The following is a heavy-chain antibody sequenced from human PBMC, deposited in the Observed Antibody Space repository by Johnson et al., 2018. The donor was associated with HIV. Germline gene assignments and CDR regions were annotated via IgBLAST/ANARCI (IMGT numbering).Heavy chain of an antibody. D-gene: IGHD1-1*01. CDR3: ARGGIIHDAFDI. J-gene: IGHJ3*02. CDR2: ISYDGSNK. CDR1: GFTFSSYT. V-gene: IGHV3-30*04. Sequence: QVQLVESGGGVVQPGRSLRLSCAASGFTFSSYTIYWVRQTPGKGLEWVALISYDGSNKYYADSVKGRFTISRDNSKNTLYLQMSSLRAEDTAVYYCARGGIIHDAFDIWGQGTMVTVSS.